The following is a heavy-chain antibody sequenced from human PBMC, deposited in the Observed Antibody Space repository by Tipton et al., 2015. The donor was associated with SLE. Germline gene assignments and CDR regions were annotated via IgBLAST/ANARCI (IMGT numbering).Heavy chain of an antibody. J-gene: IGHJ4*02. CDR3: ARVFPGTYGDGDYPGRGDY. V-gene: IGHV3-53*01. Sequence: SLRLSCAASGFSVSSNYMKWVRQAPGKGLEWVSGIYRGGSTYYGDSVKGRFTMSRDSSKNILYLQMNTLRAEDTAVYFCARVFPGTYGDGDYPGRGDYWCQGTLVTVSS. CDR1: GFSVSSNY. CDR2: IYRGGST. D-gene: IGHD4-17*01.